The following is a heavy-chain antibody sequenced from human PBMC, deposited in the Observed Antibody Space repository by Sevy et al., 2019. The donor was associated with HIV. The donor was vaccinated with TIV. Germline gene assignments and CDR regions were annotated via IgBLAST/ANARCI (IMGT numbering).Heavy chain of an antibody. CDR3: ASGSGSYYDAFQI. CDR2: IYYSGST. Sequence: SETLSLTCSVSGGSISGNFWTWIRQPPGKGLEWIGYIYYSGSTNSNPSLKSRVSISLDTSKNQFSLRLNSVTAADTAVYYCASGSGSYYDAFQIWGQGTMVTVSS. CDR1: GGSISGNF. V-gene: IGHV4-59*01. J-gene: IGHJ3*02. D-gene: IGHD1-26*01.